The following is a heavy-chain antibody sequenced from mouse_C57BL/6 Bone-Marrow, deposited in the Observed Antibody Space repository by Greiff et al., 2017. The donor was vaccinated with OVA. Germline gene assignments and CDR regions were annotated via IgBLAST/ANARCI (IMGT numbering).Heavy chain of an antibody. CDR2: IDPNSGGT. Sequence: VQRVESVAELVRPGASVKLSSKASGYTFTSYWMHWVKQRPGRGLEWIGRIDPNSGGTKYNEKFKSKATLTVDKPSSTAYMQLSSLTSEDSAVYYCAREDTVVATDFDYWGQGTTLTVSS. D-gene: IGHD1-1*01. CDR3: AREDTVVATDFDY. V-gene: IGHV1-62-3*01. CDR1: GYTFTSYW. J-gene: IGHJ2*01.